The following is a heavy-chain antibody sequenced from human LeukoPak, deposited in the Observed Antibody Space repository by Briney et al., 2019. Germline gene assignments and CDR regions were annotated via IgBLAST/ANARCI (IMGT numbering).Heavy chain of an antibody. CDR2: MNPNSGNT. D-gene: IGHD2-2*01. Sequence: GASVKVSCKASGYTFTSYDINWVRQATGQGLEWMGWMNPNSGNTGYAQKFQGRVTMTRNTSISTAYMELSSLRSEDTAVYYCARIERVPAARLRYSGRNPPYYWGQGTLVTVSS. J-gene: IGHJ4*02. CDR3: ARIERVPAARLRYSGRNPPYY. V-gene: IGHV1-8*01. CDR1: GYTFTSYD.